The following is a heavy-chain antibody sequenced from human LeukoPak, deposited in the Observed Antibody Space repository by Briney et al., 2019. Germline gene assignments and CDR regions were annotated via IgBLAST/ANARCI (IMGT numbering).Heavy chain of an antibody. CDR2: INAGNGNT. CDR1: GYTFTSYA. CDR3: AREGNGFSLHNWFDP. D-gene: IGHD1-26*01. J-gene: IGHJ5*02. Sequence: GASVKVSCKASGYTFTSYAMHWVRQAPGQRLEWMGWINAGNGNTKYSQKFQGRVTITRDTSASTAYMELSSLRSEDTAVYYCAREGNGFSLHNWFDPWGQGTLVTVSS. V-gene: IGHV1-3*01.